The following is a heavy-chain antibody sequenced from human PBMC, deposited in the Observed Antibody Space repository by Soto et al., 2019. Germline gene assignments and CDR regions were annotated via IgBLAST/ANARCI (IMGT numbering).Heavy chain of an antibody. CDR1: GGSINTFY. Sequence: PSETLSLTCTVSGGSINTFYWSWVRQPAGKGLEWIGRIFASGITSFNPSLESRVAMSVATSKNHFSLNLSSVTAADMAVYYCAREGSYSAYNFAHGIQLWSFDFWGQGALVTVSS. D-gene: IGHD5-12*01. V-gene: IGHV4-4*07. J-gene: IGHJ4*02. CDR3: AREGSYSAYNFAHGIQLWSFDF. CDR2: IFASGIT.